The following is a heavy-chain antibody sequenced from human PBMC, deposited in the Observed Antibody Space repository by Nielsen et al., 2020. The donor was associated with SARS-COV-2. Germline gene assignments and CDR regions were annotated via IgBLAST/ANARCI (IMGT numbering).Heavy chain of an antibody. J-gene: IGHJ4*02. CDR1: GYTFTTYH. CDR2: INPSGGSK. V-gene: IGHV1-46*01. CDR3: ARDSSGTYRRVDY. D-gene: IGHD3-22*01. Sequence: ASVKVSCKASGYTFTTYHVHWVRQAPGQGLEWMGLINPSGGSKSYAQKFQGRVTMTRDTSTSTVYMELSTLRSEDTAVYYCARDSSGTYRRVDYWGQGTLVTVSS.